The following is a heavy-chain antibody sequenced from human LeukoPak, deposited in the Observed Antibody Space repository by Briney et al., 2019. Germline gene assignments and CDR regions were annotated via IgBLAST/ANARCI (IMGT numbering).Heavy chain of an antibody. CDR3: ARRFTPMVRGVMRF. V-gene: IGHV4-34*08. CDR2: ITHTGTT. CDR1: GGTFSGYY. D-gene: IGHD3-10*01. J-gene: IGHJ1*01. Sequence: SETLSLTCAVSGGTFSGYYWAWIRQFPGKGLEWIGEITHTGTTNYNPSLYSRVVMSIDASKNQLSLKLTSVTAADAALYFCARRFTPMVRGVMRFWGQGTLVAVSS.